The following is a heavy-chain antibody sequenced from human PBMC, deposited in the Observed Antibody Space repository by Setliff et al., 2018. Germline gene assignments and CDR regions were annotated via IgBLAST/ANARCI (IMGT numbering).Heavy chain of an antibody. J-gene: IGHJ4*02. CDR2: IYYSGTT. CDR1: GGSISSHY. V-gene: IGHV4-59*11. D-gene: IGHD3-22*01. Sequence: PSETLSLTCTVSGGSISSHYWSWIRQPPGKGLEWIGYIYYSGTTNYIPSLKSRVTISLDTSKNQFSLKLSSVTAADTAVYYCASPPSYYDSSGYYYLAYWGQGTLVTVSS. CDR3: ASPPSYYDSSGYYYLAY.